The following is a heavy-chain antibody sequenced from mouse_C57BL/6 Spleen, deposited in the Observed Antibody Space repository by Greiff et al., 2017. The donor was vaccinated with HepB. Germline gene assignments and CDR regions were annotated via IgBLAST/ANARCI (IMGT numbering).Heavy chain of an antibody. CDR3: ASANWDGDY. V-gene: IGHV1-59*01. J-gene: IGHJ2*01. D-gene: IGHD4-1*01. CDR2: IDPSDSYT. Sequence: VQLQQPGAELVRPGTSVKLSCKASGYTFTSYWMHWVKQRPGQGLEWIGVIDPSDSYTNYNQKFKGKATLTVDTSSSTAYMQLSSLTSEDSAVYYCASANWDGDYWGQSTTLTVSS. CDR1: GYTFTSYW.